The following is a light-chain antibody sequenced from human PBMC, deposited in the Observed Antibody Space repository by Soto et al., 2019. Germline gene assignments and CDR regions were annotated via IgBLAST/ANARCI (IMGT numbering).Light chain of an antibody. J-gene: IGLJ1*01. CDR3: SAHGGTNPYV. V-gene: IGLV2-8*01. CDR1: ASDIGGYSF. Sequence: QSALTQPPSASGSPGPSVAISCTGTASDIGGYSFVSWYQQHPGKAPKLLIYDVNKRPSGVPDRFSGSKSGNTASLTVSGLQAEDEAEYYCSAHGGTNPYVFGTGTKLTVL. CDR2: DVN.